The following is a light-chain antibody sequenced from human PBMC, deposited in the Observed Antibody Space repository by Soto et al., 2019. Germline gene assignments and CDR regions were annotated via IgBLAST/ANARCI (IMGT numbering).Light chain of an antibody. J-gene: IGKJ4*01. CDR3: QKYSSAPLT. Sequence: DIQMTQSPSSLSAFVGDRVTITCRASQGINNNLAWYQLKPGKGPRLLIYAASALHSGVPSRFSGSGSRTEFTLTVSSLQPEDVATYFCQKYSSAPLTFGGGTKVEIK. CDR2: AAS. CDR1: QGINNN. V-gene: IGKV1-27*01.